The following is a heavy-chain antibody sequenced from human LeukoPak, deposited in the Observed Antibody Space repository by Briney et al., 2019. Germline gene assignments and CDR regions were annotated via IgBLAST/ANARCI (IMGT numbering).Heavy chain of an antibody. CDR1: GYTFTSYG. D-gene: IGHD3-9*01. V-gene: IGHV1-18*01. J-gene: IGHJ4*02. Sequence: ASVKVSCKASGYTFTSYGISWVRQAPGQGLEWMGWISVYNGNRNYAQKFQGRVTMTTDTSTSTAYMELRSLRSDDTAVYYCARGLPRADNDYWGQGTLVTVSS. CDR3: ARGLPRADNDY. CDR2: ISVYNGNR.